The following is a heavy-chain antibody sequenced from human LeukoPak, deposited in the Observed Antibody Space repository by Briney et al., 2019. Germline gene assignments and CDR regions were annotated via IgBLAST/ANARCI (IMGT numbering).Heavy chain of an antibody. V-gene: IGHV3-74*01. D-gene: IGHD2-21*01. CDR1: GFPFSDYG. CDR3: ARDGVEFYNWFDP. CDR2: INSDGSST. Sequence: GGSLRLSCAASGFPFSDYGMHWVRQAPGKGLVWVSRINSDGSSTTYADSVKGRFTISRDNAKNTLYLQMNSLRAEDTAVYYCARDGVEFYNWFDPWGQGTLVTVSS. J-gene: IGHJ5*02.